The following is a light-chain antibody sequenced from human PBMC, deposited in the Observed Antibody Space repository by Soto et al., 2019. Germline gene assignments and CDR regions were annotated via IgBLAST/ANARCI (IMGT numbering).Light chain of an antibody. Sequence: QPVLTQSPSASASLGASVKLTCTLSSGHSSYAIAWHQQQPEKGLRYWMKLSSDGSHSKGDGIPDRFSGSSSGAERYLTISSLQSEDEADYYCQTWDTGARVVFGGGTKLTVL. CDR1: SGHSSYA. CDR2: LSSDGSH. V-gene: IGLV4-69*01. CDR3: QTWDTGARVV. J-gene: IGLJ2*01.